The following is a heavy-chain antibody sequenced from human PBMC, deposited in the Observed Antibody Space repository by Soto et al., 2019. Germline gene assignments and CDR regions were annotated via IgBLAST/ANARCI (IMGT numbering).Heavy chain of an antibody. D-gene: IGHD2-15*01. Sequence: GGSLRLSCAASGFTFSSYGMHWVRQAPGKGLEWVAVISYDGSNKYYADSVKGRFTISRDNSKNTLYLQMNSLRAEDTAVYYCAKGLGLRDIVVVVAAIGMDVWGQGTTVTVSS. CDR2: ISYDGSNK. CDR3: AKGLGLRDIVVVVAAIGMDV. V-gene: IGHV3-30*18. J-gene: IGHJ6*02. CDR1: GFTFSSYG.